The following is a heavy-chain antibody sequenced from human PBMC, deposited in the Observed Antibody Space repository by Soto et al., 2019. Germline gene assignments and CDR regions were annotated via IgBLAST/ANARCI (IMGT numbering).Heavy chain of an antibody. V-gene: IGHV1-8*01. CDR2: MNPNSGNT. Sequence: QVQLVQSGAEVKKPGASVKVSCKASGYTFTSYDINWVRQATGQGLEWMGWMNPNSGNTGLAQKLQGRVTITRNTSIRTAYKERSSLRSEVTAVYYCARGHYYGSGSYYNWFYPCGQGTLVTGSA. CDR3: ARGHYYGSGSYYNWFYP. D-gene: IGHD3-10*01. CDR1: GYTFTSYD. J-gene: IGHJ5*02.